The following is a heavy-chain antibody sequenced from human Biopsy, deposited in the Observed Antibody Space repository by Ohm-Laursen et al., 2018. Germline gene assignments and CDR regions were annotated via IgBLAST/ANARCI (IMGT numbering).Heavy chain of an antibody. CDR2: IYFNGNT. V-gene: IGHV4-61*01. Sequence: SDTLSLTCTVSGGSVRSGSYYWSWLRQPPGKALEWIGYIYFNGNTNYNPSVRGRVTISVDTSQTQFSLRLTSVTAADTAVYYCAREADYGVGDAFDFWGQGTLVTVSS. J-gene: IGHJ3*01. D-gene: IGHD4-17*01. CDR1: GGSVRSGSYY. CDR3: AREADYGVGDAFDF.